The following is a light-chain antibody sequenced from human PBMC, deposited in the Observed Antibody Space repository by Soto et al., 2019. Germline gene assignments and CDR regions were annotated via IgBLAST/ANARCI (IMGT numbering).Light chain of an antibody. CDR1: GSNIGSNT. Sequence: QSLLTQPPSASGAPGQRVTISCSGSGSNIGSNTVNWYQHLPGTAPKLLIFSDSQRPSGVPDRFSGSKSGTSASLAISGLQSEDEADYYCAAWDDSLNGPVVFGGGTKLTV. CDR2: SDS. CDR3: AAWDDSLNGPVV. J-gene: IGLJ2*01. V-gene: IGLV1-44*01.